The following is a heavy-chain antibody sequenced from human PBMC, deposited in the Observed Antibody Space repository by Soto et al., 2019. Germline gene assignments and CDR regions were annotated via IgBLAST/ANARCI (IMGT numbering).Heavy chain of an antibody. J-gene: IGHJ5*02. D-gene: IGHD1-26*01. V-gene: IGHV1-46*01. CDR2: INPHGGST. Sequence: GASLNVYGKAPRDAFTSDYINCGRHDNRQGLEWMGVINPHGGSTAYAQKFKGRVTLTRDTSASTVYMEVSRLTSDDTAMYYCARSSGGNFGIIIEGANWFAPWGQGTLVTVSS. CDR3: ARSSGGNFGIIIEGANWFAP. CDR1: RDAFTSDY.